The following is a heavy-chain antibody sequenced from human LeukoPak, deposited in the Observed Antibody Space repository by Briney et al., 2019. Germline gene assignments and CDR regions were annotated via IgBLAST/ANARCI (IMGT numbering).Heavy chain of an antibody. V-gene: IGHV1-46*01. Sequence: GASVTVSCKASGYTFTSYYMHWVRQAPGQGLEWMGIINPSGGSTSYAQKFQGRVTMTRDTSTSTVYMELSSLRSEDTAVYYCAGGYSGYEEFVANFDYWGQGTLVTVSS. CDR3: AGGYSGYEEFVANFDY. J-gene: IGHJ4*02. CDR1: GYTFTSYY. CDR2: INPSGGST. D-gene: IGHD5-12*01.